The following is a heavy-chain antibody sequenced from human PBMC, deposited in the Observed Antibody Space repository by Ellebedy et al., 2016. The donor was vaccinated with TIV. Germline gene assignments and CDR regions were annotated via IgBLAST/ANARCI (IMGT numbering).Heavy chain of an antibody. CDR3: AAVQYWEAVFDM. D-gene: IGHD2-8*02. V-gene: IGHV3-7*01. J-gene: IGHJ3*02. CDR1: GFTLSSYW. Sequence: GESLKISCAASGFTLSSYWMTWVRQAPGKGLEWVANIKKDGSEKYYVDSVKGRFTISRDNAKNSLYLQMNSLRAEDTAVYYCAAVQYWEAVFDMWGQGTMVTVSS. CDR2: IKKDGSEK.